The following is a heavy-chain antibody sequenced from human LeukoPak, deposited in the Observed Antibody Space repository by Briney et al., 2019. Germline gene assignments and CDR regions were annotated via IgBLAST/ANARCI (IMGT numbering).Heavy chain of an antibody. CDR3: VKRTSDYYYYDY. V-gene: IGHV3-64D*06. J-gene: IGHJ4*02. Sequence: GESLKISCSASGFTFSTYPMHWVRQAPGRGLEYVSSISSDGDSTYYADSVKGRFTISRDNSKNTLYLQTSSLRAEDTAVYYCVKRTSDYYYYDYWGRGTLVTVSS. CDR2: ISSDGDST. D-gene: IGHD3-3*01. CDR1: GFTFSTYP.